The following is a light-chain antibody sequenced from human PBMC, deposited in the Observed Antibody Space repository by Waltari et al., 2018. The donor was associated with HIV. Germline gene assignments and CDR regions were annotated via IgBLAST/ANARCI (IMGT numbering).Light chain of an antibody. CDR1: QSISIY. Sequence: DIQMTQSPSSLSASVGDRVTITCRASQSISIYLNWYQQKPGKAPKLLIYTTSSLQSGVPSRFSGSGSGTEFTLIISSLQPEDFATYFCQQSNSIPLTFGGGTKVEI. CDR2: TTS. V-gene: IGKV1-39*01. CDR3: QQSNSIPLT. J-gene: IGKJ4*01.